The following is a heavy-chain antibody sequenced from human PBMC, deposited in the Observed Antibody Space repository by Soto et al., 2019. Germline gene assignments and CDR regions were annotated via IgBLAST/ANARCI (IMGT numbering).Heavy chain of an antibody. CDR1: GFTLNSDG. CDR3: AKGSQVGATPYFDY. V-gene: IGHV3-30*18. Sequence: QVELVESGGGVVPPGRSLRLSCAASGFTLNSDGMHWVRQAPGKGLEWVAVISYDGRNKYYADSVKGRFTISRDKSRNTLYLQMNSLRPEDTAVYYCAKGSQVGATPYFDYWGQGAQVTVSS. CDR2: ISYDGRNK. J-gene: IGHJ4*02. D-gene: IGHD1-26*01.